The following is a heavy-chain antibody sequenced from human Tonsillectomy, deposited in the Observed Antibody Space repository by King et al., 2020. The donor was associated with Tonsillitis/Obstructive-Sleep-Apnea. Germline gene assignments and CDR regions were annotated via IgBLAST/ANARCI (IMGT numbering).Heavy chain of an antibody. CDR2: INPSDGTT. CDR1: GYTFTTYY. Sequence: VQLVESGAEVKKPGASVRVSCKASGYTFTTYYMQWVRQAPGQGLEWMGIINPSDGTTSYAQKFQGRVTMTRDTSTSTVYMGPSSLTYEDTAMYYCGRGYCRSVGCCGGGDNWGQGTLVTVSS. V-gene: IGHV1-46*01. D-gene: IGHD2-15*01. CDR3: GRGYCRSVGCCGGGDN. J-gene: IGHJ4*02.